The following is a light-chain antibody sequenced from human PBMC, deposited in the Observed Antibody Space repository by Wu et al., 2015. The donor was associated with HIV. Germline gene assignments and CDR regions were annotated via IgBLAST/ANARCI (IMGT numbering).Light chain of an antibody. Sequence: GDRVTITCRASQGISSYLAWYQQKPGKAPNLLIYAASTLHFGVPSRFSGSGSGTEFTLTISSLQPEDFATYYCQQYYSYPWTFGQGTKVEIK. CDR2: AAS. CDR1: QGISSY. J-gene: IGKJ1*01. V-gene: IGKV1-9*01. CDR3: QQYYSYPWT.